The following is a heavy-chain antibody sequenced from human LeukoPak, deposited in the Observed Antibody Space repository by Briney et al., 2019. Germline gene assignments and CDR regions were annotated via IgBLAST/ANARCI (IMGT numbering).Heavy chain of an antibody. CDR2: ISGSGGST. Sequence: GGSLRLSCAASGFTFSSYAMSWVRQAPGKGLEWVSAISGSGGSTYYADSVKGRFTTSRDTAKKSLYLQMNSLSTEDTAVYFCVYGGHDYWGPGTLVTVSS. V-gene: IGHV3-23*01. J-gene: IGHJ4*02. D-gene: IGHD2/OR15-2a*01. CDR1: GFTFSSYA. CDR3: VYGGHDY.